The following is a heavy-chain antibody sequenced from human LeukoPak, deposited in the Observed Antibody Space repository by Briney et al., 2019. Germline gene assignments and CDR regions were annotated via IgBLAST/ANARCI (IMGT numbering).Heavy chain of an antibody. V-gene: IGHV3-23*01. J-gene: IGHJ4*02. D-gene: IGHD1-26*01. CDR3: AKDRGGSTYYFDY. CDR1: GFTFSSYA. Sequence: GGSLRLSCAASGFTFSSYAMNWGRQAPGKGLEWVSGIIGSGGSTYYADSVKGRFTISRDNSKNTLYLQMNSLRAEDTAVYYCAKDRGGSTYYFDYWGQGTLVTVSS. CDR2: IIGSGGST.